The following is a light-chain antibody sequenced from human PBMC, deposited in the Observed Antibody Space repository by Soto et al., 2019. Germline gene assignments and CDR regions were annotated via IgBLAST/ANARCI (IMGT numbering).Light chain of an antibody. CDR3: FSYAGSYV. CDR2: EVS. V-gene: IGLV2-23*02. CDR1: SSDVGSYNL. Sequence: QSVLTQPASVSGSPGQSITISCTGTSSDVGSYNLVSWYQQHPGKAPKLMIYEVSKRPSGVSNRFSGSKSGNTASLTISGLQAEDEADYYWFSYAGSYVFGTGTKVTVL. J-gene: IGLJ1*01.